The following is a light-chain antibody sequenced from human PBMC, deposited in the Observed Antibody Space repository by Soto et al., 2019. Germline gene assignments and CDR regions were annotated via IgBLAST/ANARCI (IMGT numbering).Light chain of an antibody. CDR3: SSYAHTNNLV. Sequence: QSALTQPPSASGSPGQSVTFSCTGTSSDIGGYNFVSWYQQHPGKAPKLMIDEVNKRPSGVPDRFSGSKSGNTASLTVSGLQAEDEADYYCSSYAHTNNLVFGGGTKVTVL. J-gene: IGLJ2*01. CDR2: EVN. V-gene: IGLV2-8*01. CDR1: SSDIGGYNF.